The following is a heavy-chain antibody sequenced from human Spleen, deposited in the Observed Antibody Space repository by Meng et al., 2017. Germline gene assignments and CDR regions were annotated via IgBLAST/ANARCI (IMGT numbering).Heavy chain of an antibody. CDR2: ISSSSTYI. CDR3: ARDNENYYDSSGYYYIDY. D-gene: IGHD3-22*01. V-gene: IGHV3-21*01. J-gene: IGHJ4*02. CDR1: GFIFSGYS. Sequence: GESLKISCAASGFIFSGYSMNWVRQAPGKGLEWVSSISSSSTYIKYADSVKGRFIISRDNAKNSLYLQMSSLRAEDTAVYYCARDNENYYDSSGYYYIDYWGQGTLVTVSS.